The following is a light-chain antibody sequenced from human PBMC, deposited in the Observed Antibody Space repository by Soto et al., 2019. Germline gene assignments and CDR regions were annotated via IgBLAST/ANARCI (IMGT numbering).Light chain of an antibody. CDR1: QGVGGW. V-gene: IGKV1-12*01. CDR2: ATS. Sequence: IQMTQSPSSVSASVGDRVTMTCRASQGVGGWLAWYQQKPGKVPKLLIYATSSLHSGVPSRFSGSGSETDFTLTISRLEPEDFAVYYCQQYGSSGTFGQGTKVDIK. CDR3: QQYGSSGT. J-gene: IGKJ1*01.